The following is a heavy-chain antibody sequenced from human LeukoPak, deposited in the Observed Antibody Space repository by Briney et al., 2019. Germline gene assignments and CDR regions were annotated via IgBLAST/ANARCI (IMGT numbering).Heavy chain of an antibody. CDR1: GFTFSSYG. D-gene: IGHD3-3*01. Sequence: GGSLRLSCAASGFTFSSYGMHWVRQAPWKGLEWVSYISSSSSTIYYADSVKGRFTISRDNAKNSLYLQMSSLRAEDTAVYYCARDLGAGDFDYWGQGTLVTVSS. CDR3: ARDLGAGDFDY. V-gene: IGHV3-48*01. CDR2: ISSSSSTI. J-gene: IGHJ4*02.